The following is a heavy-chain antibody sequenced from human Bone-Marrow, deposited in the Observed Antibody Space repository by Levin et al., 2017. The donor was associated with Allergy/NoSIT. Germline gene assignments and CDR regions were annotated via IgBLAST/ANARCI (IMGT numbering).Heavy chain of an antibody. V-gene: IGHV3-9*01. CDR2: STWNSGSL. Sequence: AGGSLRLSCTASGFTFEDYAVHWVRRAPGKGLEWVSGSTWNSGSLGYADSVTGRFTISRDNARNSLYREMTSLRTEETAMYYCVKTRLWFGELNHAAVDNWGQGTMVTVSS. D-gene: IGHD3-10*01. J-gene: IGHJ3*02. CDR3: VKTRLWFGELNHAAVDN. CDR1: GFTFEDYA.